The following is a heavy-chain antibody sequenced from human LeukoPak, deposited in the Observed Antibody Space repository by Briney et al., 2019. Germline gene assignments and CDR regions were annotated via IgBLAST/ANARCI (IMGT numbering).Heavy chain of an antibody. D-gene: IGHD3-3*01. J-gene: IGHJ6*02. CDR2: IYYSGST. Sequence: SETLSLTCTVSGGSISSYYWSWIRQPPGKGLEWIGYIYYSGSTNYNPSLKSRVTISVDTSKNQFSLKLSSVTAADTAVYYCARDIGTYYDFWSGYQGPRYYYYGMDVWGQGTTVTVSS. CDR1: GGSISSYY. CDR3: ARDIGTYYDFWSGYQGPRYYYYGMDV. V-gene: IGHV4-59*01.